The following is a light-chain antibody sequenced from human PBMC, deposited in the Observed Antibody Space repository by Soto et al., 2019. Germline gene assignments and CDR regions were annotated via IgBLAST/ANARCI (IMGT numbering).Light chain of an antibody. V-gene: IGKV3-20*01. CDR2: GAS. J-gene: IGKJ1*01. Sequence: EIVLTQSPGTLSLSPGEGASLSCRASQTVSSVHLAWYQHKPGQAPRLLIYGASRRATGVPDRFSGSGSGTDFTLTIRRLEPEDFAVYYCKQYDNSLWTFGQGTKVDIK. CDR3: KQYDNSLWT. CDR1: QTVSSVH.